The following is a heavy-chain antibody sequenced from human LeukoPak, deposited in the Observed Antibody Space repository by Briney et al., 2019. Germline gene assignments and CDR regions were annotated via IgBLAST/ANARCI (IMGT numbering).Heavy chain of an antibody. CDR1: GYTFTGYY. CDR3: AREVGATQNGRTNAFDI. J-gene: IGHJ3*02. V-gene: IGHV1-2*02. Sequence: ASVKVSCKASGYTFTGYYMHWVRQAPGQGLECMGWINPNSGGTNYAQKFQGRVTMTRDTSISTAYMELSRLRSDDTAVYYCAREVGATQNGRTNAFDIWGQGTMVTVSS. CDR2: INPNSGGT. D-gene: IGHD1-26*01.